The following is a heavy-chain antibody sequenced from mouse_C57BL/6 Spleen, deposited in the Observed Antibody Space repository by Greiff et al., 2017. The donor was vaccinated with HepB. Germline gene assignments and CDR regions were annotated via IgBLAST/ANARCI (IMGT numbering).Heavy chain of an antibody. Sequence: VKLVESGPGLVQPSQSLSITCTVSGFSLTSYGVHWVRQSPGKGLEWLGVIWRGGSTDYNAAFMSRLSITKDNSKSQVFFKMNSLQADDTAIYYCAKIGNDYDGFAYWGQGTLVTVSA. D-gene: IGHD2-4*01. CDR3: AKIGNDYDGFAY. J-gene: IGHJ3*01. V-gene: IGHV2-5*01. CDR1: GFSLTSYG. CDR2: IWRGGST.